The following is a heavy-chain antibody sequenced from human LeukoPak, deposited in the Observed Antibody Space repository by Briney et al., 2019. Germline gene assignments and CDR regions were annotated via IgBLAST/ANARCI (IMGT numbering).Heavy chain of an antibody. Sequence: HPGGSLRLSCAASGFTLSNHWMTWVRQAPGKGLEWVANIKQDGSEKDYVDSVKGRFTISRDNAKSSLYLQMNSLRAEDTAVYYCARDRYSNPYWGQGTLVTVSS. CDR1: GFTLSNHW. CDR3: ARDRYSNPY. J-gene: IGHJ4*02. V-gene: IGHV3-7*01. D-gene: IGHD4-11*01. CDR2: IKQDGSEK.